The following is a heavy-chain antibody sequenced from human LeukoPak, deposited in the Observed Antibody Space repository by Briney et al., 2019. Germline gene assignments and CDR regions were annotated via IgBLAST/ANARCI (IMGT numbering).Heavy chain of an antibody. CDR1: GGSFSGYY. Sequence: PSETLSLTCAVYGGSFSGYYWSWIRQPPAKGLQWIGEINHSGSTNYNPSLKSRVTISVDTSKNQFSLKLSSVTAADMAVYYCARDRIAAAGRSYYYYGMAVGSQGSTVTVS. D-gene: IGHD6-13*01. CDR2: INHSGST. V-gene: IGHV4-34*01. J-gene: IGHJ6*02. CDR3: ARDRIAAAGRSYYYYGMAV.